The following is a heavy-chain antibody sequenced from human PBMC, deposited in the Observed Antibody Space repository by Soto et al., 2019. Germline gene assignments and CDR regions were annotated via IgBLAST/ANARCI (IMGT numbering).Heavy chain of an antibody. CDR3: ARDLERSFHDYCNPLPPGWFDP. D-gene: IGHD4-4*01. CDR2: INAGNGNT. V-gene: IGHV1-3*01. Sequence: QVQLVQSGAEVKKPGASVKVSCKASGYTFTSYAMHWVRQAPGQRLEGMGWINAGNGNTKYSHKCQGRVPITRDTSASTAYMELSSLRSEDTAVYYCARDLERSFHDYCNPLPPGWFDPWGQGTLVTVSS. CDR1: GYTFTSYA. J-gene: IGHJ5*02.